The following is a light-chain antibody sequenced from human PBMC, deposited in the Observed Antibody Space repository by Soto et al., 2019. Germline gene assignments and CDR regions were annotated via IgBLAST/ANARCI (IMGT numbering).Light chain of an antibody. V-gene: IGKV3-11*01. Sequence: EIVLTQSPATLSLSPGERATLSCRASQSVSSYLAWFQQKPGQAPRLLIYDASNRATGIPARFSGSGSGTDFTLTISRLEPEDFATYYCQQLNSYLITFGQGTRLEIK. CDR1: QSVSSY. J-gene: IGKJ5*01. CDR2: DAS. CDR3: QQLNSYLIT.